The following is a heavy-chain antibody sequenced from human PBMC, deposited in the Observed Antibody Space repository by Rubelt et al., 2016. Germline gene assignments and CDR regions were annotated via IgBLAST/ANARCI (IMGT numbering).Heavy chain of an antibody. CDR1: GYPFATYA. Sequence: QVQLVQSGAEVKRPGASVKVSCKASGYPFATYAMHWVRQAPGQRLEWMGWIDARNGDTKYSQKFQGRVTITRETSASTAYMELSSLRSEDTAVYYCARSKDTAMVTDADWYFDLWGRGTLVTVSS. V-gene: IGHV1-3*01. CDR3: ARSKDTAMVTDADWYFDL. J-gene: IGHJ2*01. CDR2: IDARNGDT. D-gene: IGHD5-18*01.